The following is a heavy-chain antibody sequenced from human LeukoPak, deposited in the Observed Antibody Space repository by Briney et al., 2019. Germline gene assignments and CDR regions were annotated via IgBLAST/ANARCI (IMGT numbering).Heavy chain of an antibody. CDR1: GFTFSSYE. Sequence: QPGGSLRLSCAASGFTFSSYEMNWVRQAPGKGLEWVSYISSSGSTIYYADSVKGRFTISRDNAKNSLYLQMNSLRAEDTAVYYCARFGARVAVAGTAYWGQGTLVTVSS. CDR3: ARFGARVAVAGTAY. D-gene: IGHD6-19*01. V-gene: IGHV3-48*03. CDR2: ISSSGSTI. J-gene: IGHJ4*02.